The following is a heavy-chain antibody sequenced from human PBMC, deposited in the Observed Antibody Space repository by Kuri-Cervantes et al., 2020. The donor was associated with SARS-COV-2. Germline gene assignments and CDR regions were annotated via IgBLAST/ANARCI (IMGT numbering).Heavy chain of an antibody. J-gene: IGHJ5*02. Sequence: SGPTLVKPTQTLTLTCSFSGFSLNTERMRVSWIRQPPGKGLEWIASIYYDGITSGITYHNPSLKSRVTMSVDTSKNQFSLKLTSVTAADTAVDYCARRGSGGWSRTWFDAWGQGTLVTVSS. D-gene: IGHD2-15*01. CDR2: IYYDGITSGIT. CDR3: ARRGSGGWSRTWFDA. CDR1: GFSLNTERMR. V-gene: IGHV4-39*01.